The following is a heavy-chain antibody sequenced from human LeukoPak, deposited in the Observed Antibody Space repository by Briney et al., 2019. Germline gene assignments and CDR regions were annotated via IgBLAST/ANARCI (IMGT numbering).Heavy chain of an antibody. CDR2: ISYDGSNK. CDR1: GFTFSSYT. J-gene: IGHJ4*02. D-gene: IGHD3-10*01. V-gene: IGHV3-30*04. Sequence: GGSLRLSCAASGFTFSSYTMHWVRQAPGKGLEWVAVISYDGSNKHYAGSVKGRFTISRDNSNNTLYLQMNSLRVEDTAVYYCARAGPPRLWFGELLVWGQGTLVSVSS. CDR3: ARAGPPRLWFGELLV.